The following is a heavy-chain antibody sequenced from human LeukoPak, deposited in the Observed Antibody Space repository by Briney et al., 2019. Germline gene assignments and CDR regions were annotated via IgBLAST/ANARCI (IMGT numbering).Heavy chain of an antibody. Sequence: ASVKVSCKASGYTFTSYGISWVRQAPGQGLEWMGWINPNSGGTNYAQKFQGRVTMTRDTSISTAYMELSRLRSDDTAVYYCALLNTAMVTIFDYWGQGTLVTVSS. CDR3: ALLNTAMVTIFDY. CDR2: INPNSGGT. V-gene: IGHV1-2*02. D-gene: IGHD5-18*01. J-gene: IGHJ4*02. CDR1: GYTFTSYG.